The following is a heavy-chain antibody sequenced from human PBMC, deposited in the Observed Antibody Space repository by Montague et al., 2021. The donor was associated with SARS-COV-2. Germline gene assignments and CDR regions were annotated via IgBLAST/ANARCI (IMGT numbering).Heavy chain of an antibody. CDR2: IDWDDDN. V-gene: IGHV2-70*01. CDR1: GFSLSTSGMC. Sequence: PALVKPTQTLTLTCTFSGFSLSTSGMCVGWIRQPPGKALEWLALIDWDDDNYYSTSLKTRLTISKDTSKNQVVLTMTNMDPVDTATYYCARTYYYGSGSYYTYYIDYWGQGTLVTVSS. CDR3: ARTYYYGSGSYYTYYIDY. J-gene: IGHJ4*02. D-gene: IGHD3-10*01.